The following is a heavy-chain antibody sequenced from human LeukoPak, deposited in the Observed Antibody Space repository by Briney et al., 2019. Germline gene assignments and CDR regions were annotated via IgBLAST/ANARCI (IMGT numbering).Heavy chain of an antibody. CDR1: GFTFSSYA. V-gene: IGHV3-30*04. CDR3: ARAARYSYGYSDY. D-gene: IGHD5-18*01. CDR2: ISYDGSNK. Sequence: GGSLRLSCAASGFTFSSYAMHWVRQAPGKGLEWVAVISYDGSNKYYADSVKGRLTISRDNSKNTLYLQMNSLRAEDTAVYYCARAARYSYGYSDYWGQGTLVTVSS. J-gene: IGHJ4*02.